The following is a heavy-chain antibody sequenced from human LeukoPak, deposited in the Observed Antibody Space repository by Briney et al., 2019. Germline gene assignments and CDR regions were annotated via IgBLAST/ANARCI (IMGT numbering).Heavy chain of an antibody. J-gene: IGHJ5*02. V-gene: IGHV1-46*01. CDR1: GYTFTSYY. D-gene: IGHD1-26*01. CDR2: INPSGGST. Sequence: GASVKVSCKASGYTFTSYYMHWVRQAPGQGLEWMGLINPSGGSTSYAQKFQGRVTMTRDMSTSTVYMELSSLRSEDTALYYCARVRPELTNWFDPWGQGTLVTVSS. CDR3: ARVRPELTNWFDP.